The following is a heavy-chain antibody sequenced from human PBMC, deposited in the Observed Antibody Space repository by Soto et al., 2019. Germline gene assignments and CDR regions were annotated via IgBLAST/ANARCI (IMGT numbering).Heavy chain of an antibody. Sequence: QVQLEQSGAEVKEPGSSVKVSCKASRGTFSTYTISWVRQAPGQGLEWVGRIIPILGIANYAQKFQPRVTITADKATPTAYMELTSLTSEDKAIYYCAGEPGRVRGLHFDYWGQGTLLTVSS. CDR1: RGTFSTYT. D-gene: IGHD3-10*01. CDR3: AGEPGRVRGLHFDY. V-gene: IGHV1-69*08. CDR2: IIPILGIA. J-gene: IGHJ4*02.